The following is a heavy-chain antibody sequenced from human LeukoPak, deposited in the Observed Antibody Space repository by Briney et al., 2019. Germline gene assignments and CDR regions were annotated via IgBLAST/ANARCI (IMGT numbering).Heavy chain of an antibody. J-gene: IGHJ6*03. D-gene: IGHD6-6*01. Sequence: SETLSLTCDVSGYSITSGYYWGWFRQSPGKGLEWIGNIFHAGNTYYNPSLRSRVTISVDTSKNQFSLRLTSVTAADTAVYYCARQGGSSSPYYYYYMDVWGKGTTVTVSS. CDR1: GYSITSGYY. V-gene: IGHV4-38-2*01. CDR3: ARQGGSSSPYYYYYMDV. CDR2: IFHAGNT.